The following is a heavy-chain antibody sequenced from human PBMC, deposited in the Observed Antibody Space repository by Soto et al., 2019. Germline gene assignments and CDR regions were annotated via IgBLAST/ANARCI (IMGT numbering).Heavy chain of an antibody. CDR2: ISISGGST. V-gene: IGHV3-23*01. CDR3: ARGGQNYFLDY. CDR1: GFTFSSYA. Sequence: GGSLRLSCAASGFTFSSYAMNWVRQAPGKGLEWVSTISISGGSTYYADSVKGRFTISRDKSKNTLYLQMNSLRAEDTAIYYCARGGQNYFLDYWGQGALVTVSS. D-gene: IGHD1-26*01. J-gene: IGHJ4*02.